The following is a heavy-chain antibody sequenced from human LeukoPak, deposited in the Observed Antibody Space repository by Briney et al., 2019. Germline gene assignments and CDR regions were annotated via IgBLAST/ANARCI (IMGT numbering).Heavy chain of an antibody. J-gene: IGHJ4*02. Sequence: KPSETLSLTCAVSGGSISSGDYSWSWIRQPPGKGLEWIGYIYHSGRTFYNPSLKSRVTISVDTSKNQISLEVTSVTAADTAVYYCARGLVGASESYYFDYWGQGTLVTVSS. CDR1: GGSISSGDYS. CDR2: IYHSGRT. D-gene: IGHD1-26*01. V-gene: IGHV4-30-2*01. CDR3: ARGLVGASESYYFDY.